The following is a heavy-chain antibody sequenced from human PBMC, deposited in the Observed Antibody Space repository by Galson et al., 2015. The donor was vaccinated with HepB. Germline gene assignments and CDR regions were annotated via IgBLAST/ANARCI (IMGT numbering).Heavy chain of an antibody. V-gene: IGHV4-39*01. CDR3: ARHSRGDNGEGFDF. CDR1: GGSISSRGYY. D-gene: IGHD4-17*01. CDR2: TYYSGST. Sequence: SETLSLTCTVSGGSISSRGYYWGWIRQPPGRGLEWIGSTYYSGSTYYTPSLKRRVTIVLDTSKKQFSQKVSSVTAADTAVYYCARHSRGDNGEGFDFWGQGTQVTVSS. J-gene: IGHJ4*02.